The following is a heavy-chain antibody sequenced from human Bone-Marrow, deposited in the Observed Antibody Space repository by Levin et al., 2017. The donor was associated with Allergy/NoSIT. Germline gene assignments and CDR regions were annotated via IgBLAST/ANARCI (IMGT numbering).Heavy chain of an antibody. J-gene: IGHJ4*02. V-gene: IGHV4-39*02. CDR1: GGSISSSSYY. CDR3: AREKVTVAGTVDY. CDR2: IYYSGST. Sequence: SQTLSLTCTVSGGSISSSSYYWGWIRQPPGKGLEWIGTIYYSGSTYYNPSLESRVTISVDTSKNQFSLKLSSVTAADTAVYYCAREKVTVAGTVDYWGQGTLVTVSS. D-gene: IGHD6-19*01.